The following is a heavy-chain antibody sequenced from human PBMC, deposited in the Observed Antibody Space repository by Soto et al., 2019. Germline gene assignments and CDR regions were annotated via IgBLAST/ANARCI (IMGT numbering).Heavy chain of an antibody. D-gene: IGHD3-10*01. J-gene: IGHJ4*02. CDR2: INPSGGST. CDR1: GYTFTSYY. Sequence: ASVKVSCKASGYTFTSYYMHWVRQAPGQGLEWMGIINPSGGSTSYAQKFQGRVTMTRDTSTSTVYMELSSLRSEDTAVYYCARSSSTMVRGVIIRRAPPLYWGQRTLVTVSS. CDR3: ARSSSTMVRGVIIRRAPPLY. V-gene: IGHV1-46*01.